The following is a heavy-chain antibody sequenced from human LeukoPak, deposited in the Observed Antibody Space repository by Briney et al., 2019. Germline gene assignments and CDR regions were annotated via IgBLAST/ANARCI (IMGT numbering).Heavy chain of an antibody. J-gene: IGHJ6*04. Sequence: PGGSLRLSCAASGDTFSDYYMSWIRQAPGKGLEWVSYISSSSSYTNYADSVKGRFTISRDNAKNSLYLQMNSLRAEDTAVYYCARETVHYGMDVWGKGTTVTVSS. D-gene: IGHD2-21*02. CDR1: GDTFSDYY. CDR3: ARETVHYGMDV. CDR2: ISSSSSYT. V-gene: IGHV3-11*06.